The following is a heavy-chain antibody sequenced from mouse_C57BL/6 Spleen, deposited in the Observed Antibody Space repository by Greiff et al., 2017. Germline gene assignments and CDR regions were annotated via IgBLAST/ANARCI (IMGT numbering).Heavy chain of an antibody. CDR1: GFTFSSYA. CDR2: ISDGGSYT. CDR3: ARNYDYFDY. J-gene: IGHJ4*01. Sequence: EVKVVESGGGLVKPGGSLKLSCAASGFTFSSYAMSWVRQTPEKRLEWVATISDGGSYTYYPDNVKGRFTISRDNAKNNLYLQMSHLKSEDTAMYYCARNYDYFDYWGQGTSVTVSS. D-gene: IGHD2-4*01. V-gene: IGHV5-4*03.